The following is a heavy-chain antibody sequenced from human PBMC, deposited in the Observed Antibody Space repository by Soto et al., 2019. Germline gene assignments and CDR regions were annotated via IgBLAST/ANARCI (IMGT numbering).Heavy chain of an antibody. D-gene: IGHD3-10*01. CDR3: ARVPSITMVRGVRYGMDV. J-gene: IGHJ6*02. Sequence: KPSETLSLTCAVYVGSFSGYYWSWIRQPPGKGLEWIGEINHSGSTNYNPSLKSRVTISVDTSKNQFSLKLSSVTAADTAVYYCARVPSITMVRGVRYGMDVWGQGTTVTVSS. CDR1: VGSFSGYY. CDR2: INHSGST. V-gene: IGHV4-34*01.